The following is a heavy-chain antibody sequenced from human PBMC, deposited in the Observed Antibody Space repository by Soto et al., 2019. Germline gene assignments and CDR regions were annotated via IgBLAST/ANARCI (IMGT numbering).Heavy chain of an antibody. J-gene: IGHJ4*02. CDR1: GGSFNSDGYY. D-gene: IGHD5-18*01. Sequence: QVQLQESGPGLVKPSQTLSLTCTVSGGSFNSDGYYWSWIRQHPEKDLEWIGYIYSSGTTYYNPSLRSRMSISMDTSKNQFSLELTSVTAADTAVYFCARGSRDTALGLPRFDFWGQGTLVTVSS. CDR3: ARGSRDTALGLPRFDF. V-gene: IGHV4-31*03. CDR2: IYSSGTT.